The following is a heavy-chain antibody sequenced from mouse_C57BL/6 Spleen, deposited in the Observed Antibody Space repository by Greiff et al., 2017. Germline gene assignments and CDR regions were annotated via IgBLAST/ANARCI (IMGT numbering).Heavy chain of an antibody. CDR3: ARQTGTWDY. CDR1: GYTFTSYW. D-gene: IGHD4-1*01. Sequence: QVQLQQPGAELVRPGTSVKLSCKASGYTFTSYWMHWVKQRPGQGLEWIGVIDPSDSYTNYNQKFKGKATLTVDTSSSTAYMQLISLTSEDSAVYYCARQTGTWDYWGQGTTLTVSS. CDR2: IDPSDSYT. V-gene: IGHV1-59*01. J-gene: IGHJ2*01.